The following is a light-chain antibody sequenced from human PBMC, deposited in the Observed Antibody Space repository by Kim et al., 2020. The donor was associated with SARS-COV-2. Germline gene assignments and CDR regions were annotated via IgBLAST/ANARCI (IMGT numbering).Light chain of an antibody. Sequence: SPGERATLSCRASQSVSSSYLAWYQQKPGQAHRLLIYGASSRATGIPDRFSGSGSGTDFTLTISRLGPEDFAVYYCQQYGSSPRTFGQGTKVDIK. CDR3: QQYGSSPRT. CDR1: QSVSSSY. J-gene: IGKJ1*01. CDR2: GAS. V-gene: IGKV3-20*01.